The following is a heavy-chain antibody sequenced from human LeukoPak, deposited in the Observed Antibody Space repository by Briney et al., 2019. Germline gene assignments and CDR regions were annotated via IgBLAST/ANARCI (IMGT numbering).Heavy chain of an antibody. CDR1: GFTFSSYS. CDR2: IGSSSSTI. CDR3: ASFIFDY. V-gene: IGHV3-48*01. Sequence: GGSLRLSCAASGFTFSSYSMNWVRQAPGKGLEWVSYIGSSSSTIYYADSVKGRFTISRDNAKNSLYLQMNSLRAEDTAVYYCASFIFDYWGQGTLVTVSS. J-gene: IGHJ4*02. D-gene: IGHD2-15*01.